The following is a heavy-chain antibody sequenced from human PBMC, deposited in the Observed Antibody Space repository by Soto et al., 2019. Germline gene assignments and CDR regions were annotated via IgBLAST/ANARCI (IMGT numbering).Heavy chain of an antibody. V-gene: IGHV3-48*01. J-gene: IGHJ4*02. CDR3: AREMGAPPARGLDY. D-gene: IGHD2-8*01. CDR2: IGTSGAI. Sequence: GGSLRLSCAASAFTLSSYNMNWVRQAPGKGLEWISYIGTSGAIYYADSVRGRFTMSRDSAKNSLYLQMNSLRAEDTAVYYCAREMGAPPARGLDYWGQGNLVTVSS. CDR1: AFTLSSYN.